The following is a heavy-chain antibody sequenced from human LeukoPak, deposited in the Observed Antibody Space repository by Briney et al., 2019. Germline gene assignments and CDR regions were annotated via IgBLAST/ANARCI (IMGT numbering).Heavy chain of an antibody. V-gene: IGHV4-39*07. CDR3: ARVAPSTTFGVVTHRIFDY. CDR2: DHYSGST. CDR1: SDSISSTNYY. D-gene: IGHD3-3*01. Sequence: SETLSLTCTVSSDSISSTNYYWAWIRQPPGKGLEWIGSDHYSGSTKNSPSLKSRVTISVDTSKDQFSLKLTSVTAADTAVYYCARVAPSTTFGVVTHRIFDYWGQGTLVTVSS. J-gene: IGHJ4*02.